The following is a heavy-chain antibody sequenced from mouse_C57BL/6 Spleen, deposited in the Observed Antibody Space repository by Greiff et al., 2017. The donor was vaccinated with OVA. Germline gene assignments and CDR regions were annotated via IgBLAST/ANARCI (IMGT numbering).Heavy chain of an antibody. V-gene: IGHV10-1*01. Sequence: DVMLVESGGGLVQPKGSLKLSCAASGFSFTTYALNWVRQAPGQGLEWVARLRSKSNNYATYYADSVKDRFTISRDDSESMLYLQMNNLKTEDTAMYYCVRSDYYGSFAYWGQGTLVTVSA. CDR1: GFSFTTYA. D-gene: IGHD1-1*01. J-gene: IGHJ3*01. CDR2: LRSKSNNYAT. CDR3: VRSDYYGSFAY.